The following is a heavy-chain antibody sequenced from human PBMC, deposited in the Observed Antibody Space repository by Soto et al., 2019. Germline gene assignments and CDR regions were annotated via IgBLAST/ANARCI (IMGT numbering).Heavy chain of an antibody. V-gene: IGHV1-46*01. D-gene: IGHD3-10*01. CDR3: AREVGEIISHTYYRGFGY. CDR2: INPSGESP. CDR1: GYTFTNYF. Sequence: VQLVQSGAEVKKPGASVKVSCKASGYTFTNYFLHWVRQAPGQGLEWLGIINPSGESPTYAQRFQGIATMTSDMATTTLYMELSSLKSEDTAVYYCAREVGEIISHTYYRGFGYWGQGPLVTVSS. J-gene: IGHJ4*02.